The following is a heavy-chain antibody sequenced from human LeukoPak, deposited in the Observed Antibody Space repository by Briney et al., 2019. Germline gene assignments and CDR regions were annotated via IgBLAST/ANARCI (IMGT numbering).Heavy chain of an antibody. CDR3: ARVKRNAARALFDP. V-gene: IGHV4-39*07. CDR1: GGSISSSSYY. Sequence: SETLSLTCTVSGGSISSSSYYWSWIRQPPGKGLEWIGEINHSGSTNYNPSLKSRVTISVDTSKNQFSLKLSSVTAADTAVYYCARVKRNAARALFDPWGQGTLVTVSS. CDR2: INHSGST. J-gene: IGHJ5*02. D-gene: IGHD6-6*01.